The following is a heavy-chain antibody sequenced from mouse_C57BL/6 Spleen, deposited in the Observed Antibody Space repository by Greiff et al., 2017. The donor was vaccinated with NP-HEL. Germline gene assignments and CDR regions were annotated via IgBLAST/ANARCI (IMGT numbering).Heavy chain of an antibody. CDR2: INPNYGTT. V-gene: IGHV1-39*01. CDR1: GYSFTDYN. J-gene: IGHJ3*01. D-gene: IGHD2-1*01. CDR3: ALYGHFAWFAY. Sequence: EVQLQQSGPELVKPGASVKISCKASGYSFTDYNMNWVKQSNGKSLEWIGVINPNYGTTSYNQQLKGKATLTVDQFSNTAYMQLTCLTSEDSAVYYCALYGHFAWFAYWGQGTLVTVSA.